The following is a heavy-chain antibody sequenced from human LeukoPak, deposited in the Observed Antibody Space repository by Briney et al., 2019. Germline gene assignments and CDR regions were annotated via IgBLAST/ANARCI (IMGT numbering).Heavy chain of an antibody. Sequence: GGSLRLSCAASGFTFSSYGMHWVRQAPGKGLEWVAFIRYDGSNKYYADPVKGRFTISRDNSKNTLYLQMNSLRAEDTAVYYCAKDRSSGWYLGIYYYYGMDVWGQGTTVTVSS. CDR2: IRYDGSNK. D-gene: IGHD6-19*01. V-gene: IGHV3-30*02. CDR3: AKDRSSGWYLGIYYYYGMDV. CDR1: GFTFSSYG. J-gene: IGHJ6*02.